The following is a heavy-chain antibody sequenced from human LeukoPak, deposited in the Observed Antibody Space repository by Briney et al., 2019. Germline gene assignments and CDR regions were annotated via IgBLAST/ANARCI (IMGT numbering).Heavy chain of an antibody. CDR2: ISSASNTI. CDR1: GFTFSSYS. Sequence: GESLRLSCAASGFTFSSYSMNWVRQAPGKGLEWVSYISSASNTIYYADSVKGRFTISRDNAKNSLYLQMNSLRAEDTAMYYCARDGWFGDYNWFDPWGQGTLVTVSS. V-gene: IGHV3-48*01. J-gene: IGHJ5*02. CDR3: ARDGWFGDYNWFDP. D-gene: IGHD3-10*01.